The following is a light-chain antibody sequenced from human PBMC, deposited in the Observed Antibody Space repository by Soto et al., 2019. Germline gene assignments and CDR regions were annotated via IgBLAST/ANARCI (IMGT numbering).Light chain of an antibody. Sequence: QSVLTQPPSASGTPGQRVTISCSGRSYNIGSSTVHWFQQLPGTAPKLLIHRSDQRPSGVPDRFSGSKSGTSASLAISGLQSEDEADYYCAAWDEALNGHVFRNGTKQTVL. J-gene: IGLJ1*01. V-gene: IGLV1-44*01. CDR3: AAWDEALNGHV. CDR1: SYNIGSST. CDR2: RSD.